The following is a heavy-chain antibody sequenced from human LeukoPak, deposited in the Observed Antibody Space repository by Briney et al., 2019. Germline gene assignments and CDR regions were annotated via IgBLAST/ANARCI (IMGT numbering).Heavy chain of an antibody. CDR2: IKHDGTEM. Sequence: GGSLRLSCVASGLPFSSYWMSWVRQAPGKGLECVANIKHDGTEMYLVDSVKGRFIISRDNARNSVFLQMDILRVEDTAVYYCARSGRLEKNFYYIDVWGKGTKVTVSS. CDR1: GLPFSSYW. V-gene: IGHV3-7*01. D-gene: IGHD1-26*01. J-gene: IGHJ6*03. CDR3: ARSGRLEKNFYYIDV.